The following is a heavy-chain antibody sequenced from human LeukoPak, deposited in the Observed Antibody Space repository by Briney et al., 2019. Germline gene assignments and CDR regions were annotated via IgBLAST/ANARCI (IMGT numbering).Heavy chain of an antibody. J-gene: IGHJ5*02. CDR2: IYYTGST. Sequence: SETLSLTCAVSGDSISSTTYNWGWIRQPPGKGLDWIGSIYYTGSTYYNPSLKSRVTMSVDTSKNQFSLKLNSVTAADTAVYYCARGFRYCSGGSCYPGVNWFDPWGQGTLVTVSS. CDR1: GDSISSTTYN. CDR3: ARGFRYCSGGSCYPGVNWFDP. V-gene: IGHV4-39*01. D-gene: IGHD2-15*01.